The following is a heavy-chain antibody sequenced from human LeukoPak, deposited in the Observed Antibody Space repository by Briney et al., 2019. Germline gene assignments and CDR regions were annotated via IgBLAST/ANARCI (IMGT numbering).Heavy chain of an antibody. Sequence: PGGSLRLSCAASGFTFSDYYMSWIRQAPGKGLEWVSYISSSGSTIYYADSVKGRFTISRDNAKNSLYLQMNSLRAEDTAVYYCARDTGYYYGSGSYYSGGYFDYWGQGTLVTVSS. CDR3: ARDTGYYYGSGSYYSGGYFDY. V-gene: IGHV3-11*04. CDR1: GFTFSDYY. D-gene: IGHD3-10*01. J-gene: IGHJ4*02. CDR2: ISSSGSTI.